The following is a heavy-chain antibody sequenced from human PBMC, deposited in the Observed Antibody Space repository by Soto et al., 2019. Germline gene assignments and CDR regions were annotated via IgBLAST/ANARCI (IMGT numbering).Heavy chain of an antibody. CDR3: ARDRAGYSSSWKSLD. CDR2: ISSSSSYI. D-gene: IGHD6-13*01. J-gene: IGHJ4*02. V-gene: IGHV3-21*01. Sequence: PRGSLRLSCAASGFTFSSYSMNWVRQAPGKGLEWVSSISSSSSYIYYADSVKGRFTISRDNAKNSLYLQMNSLRAEDTAVYYCARDRAGYSSSWKSLDWGQGTLVTV. CDR1: GFTFSSYS.